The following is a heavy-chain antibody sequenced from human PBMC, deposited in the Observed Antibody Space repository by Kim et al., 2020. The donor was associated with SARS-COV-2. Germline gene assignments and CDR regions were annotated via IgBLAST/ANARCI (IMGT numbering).Heavy chain of an antibody. V-gene: IGHV4-31*03. CDR1: GGSIISGGYY. Sequence: SETLSLTCTVSGGSIISGGYYWSWIRQHPGKGLEWIGYIYYSGSTYYNPSLKSRVTISVDTSKNQFSLKLSSVTAADTAVYYCARVGDLEDTAMAPYYFDYWGQGTLVTVSS. J-gene: IGHJ4*02. CDR2: IYYSGST. CDR3: ARVGDLEDTAMAPYYFDY. D-gene: IGHD5-18*01.